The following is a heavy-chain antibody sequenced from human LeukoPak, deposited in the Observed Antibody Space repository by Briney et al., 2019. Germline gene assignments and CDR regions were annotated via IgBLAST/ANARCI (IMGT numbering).Heavy chain of an antibody. J-gene: IGHJ3*02. CDR1: GGSFSGYY. CDR3: ARSFGVVIPDAFDI. CDR2: INHSGST. V-gene: IGHV4-34*01. D-gene: IGHD3-3*01. Sequence: SETLSLTCAVYGGSFSGYYWSWIRQPPGKGLEWIGEINHSGSTNYNPSLKSRVTISVDTSKNQFSLKLSPVTAADTAVYYCARSFGVVIPDAFDIWGQGTMVTVSS.